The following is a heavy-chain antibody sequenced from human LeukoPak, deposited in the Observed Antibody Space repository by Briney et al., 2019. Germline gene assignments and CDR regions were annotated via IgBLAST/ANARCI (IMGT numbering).Heavy chain of an antibody. CDR3: VRDGAHGNFDY. D-gene: IGHD4/OR15-4a*01. CDR1: GFTFSDYY. Sequence: PGGSLRLSCAASGFTFSDYYMSWIRQAPGKGLEWVSYISSSGSTIYYADSVKGRFTISRDNAKNTLYLEMNSLRAEDTAVYHCVRDGAHGNFDYWGQGTRVTVSS. J-gene: IGHJ4*02. CDR2: ISSSGSTI. V-gene: IGHV3-11*04.